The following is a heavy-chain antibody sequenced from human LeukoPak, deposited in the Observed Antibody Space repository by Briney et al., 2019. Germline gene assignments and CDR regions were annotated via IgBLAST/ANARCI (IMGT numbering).Heavy chain of an antibody. V-gene: IGHV4-59*01. J-gene: IGHJ3*02. D-gene: IGHD6-19*01. Sequence: PSETLSLTCTVSGGSISSYYWSWIRQPPGKGLEWIGYIYYSGSTNYNPSLKSRVTISVDTSKNQFSLKLSSVTAADTAVYYCARAPEWYSSGWPDAFDIWGQGTMVTVSS. CDR3: ARAPEWYSSGWPDAFDI. CDR2: IYYSGST. CDR1: GGSISSYY.